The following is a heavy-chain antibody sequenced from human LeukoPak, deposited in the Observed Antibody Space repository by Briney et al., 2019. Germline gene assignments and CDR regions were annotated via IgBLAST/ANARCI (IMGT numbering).Heavy chain of an antibody. Sequence: GGSLRLSCAASGFTFSSYAMSWVRQAPGEGLEWVSAISGSGGSTYYADSVKGRFTISRDNSKNTLYLQMNSLRAEDTAVYYCAKDPGGYSSSWDTFDYWGQGTLVTVSS. V-gene: IGHV3-23*01. CDR3: AKDPGGYSSSWDTFDY. D-gene: IGHD6-13*01. CDR1: GFTFSSYA. CDR2: ISGSGGST. J-gene: IGHJ4*02.